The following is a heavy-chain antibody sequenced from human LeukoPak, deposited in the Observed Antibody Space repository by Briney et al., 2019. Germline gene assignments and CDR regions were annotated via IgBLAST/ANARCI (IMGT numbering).Heavy chain of an antibody. V-gene: IGHV3-43*01. J-gene: IGHJ5*01. CDR1: GFNFRRYT. CDR2: CSGNGKTT. D-gene: IGHD3-3*01. CDR3: AKEGGTMFFDS. Sequence: GGSLRLSCVASGFNFRRYTMHWVRQVPGKGLEWVSLCSGNGKTTYYADSVKGRFTIFRDDIKNSVTLQMNSLRSDDSALYFCAKEGGTMFFDSWGQGTLVTVSS.